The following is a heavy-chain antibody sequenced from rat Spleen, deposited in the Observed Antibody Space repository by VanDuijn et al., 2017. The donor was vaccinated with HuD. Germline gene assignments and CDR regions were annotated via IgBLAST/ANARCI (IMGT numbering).Heavy chain of an antibody. CDR3: ARQQLDY. J-gene: IGHJ2*01. CDR1: GFTFSDYN. D-gene: IGHD1-10*01. CDR2: ISYDGSST. V-gene: IGHV5-7*01. Sequence: EVQLVESGGGLVQPGRSLKLSCAASGFTFSDYNMAWVRQAPKKGLEWVATISYDGSSTYYRDSVKGRFTISRDNAKSTLYLQMDSLRSEDTATYYCARQQLDYWGQGVMVTVSS.